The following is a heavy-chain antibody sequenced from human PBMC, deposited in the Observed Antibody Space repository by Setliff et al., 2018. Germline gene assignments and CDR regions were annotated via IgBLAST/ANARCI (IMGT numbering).Heavy chain of an antibody. CDR3: ARDRGGDDFVGAVGDSFDI. CDR2: VSAYKGNT. CDR1: GFSFTTYG. J-gene: IGHJ3*02. D-gene: IGHD2-21*01. Sequence: GASVKVSCKTSGFSFTTYGITWVRQAPGQGLEWMGWVSAYKGNTDSAQKFQGRVTMSADTSTTTVYMELRSLRSDDTAVYYCARDRGGDDFVGAVGDSFDIWGQGTMVTVSS. V-gene: IGHV1-18*01.